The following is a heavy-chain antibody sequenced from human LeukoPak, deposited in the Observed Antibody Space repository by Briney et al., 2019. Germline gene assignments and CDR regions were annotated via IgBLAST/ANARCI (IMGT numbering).Heavy chain of an antibody. CDR2: ISSSGSTI. V-gene: IGHV3-11*01. J-gene: IGHJ5*02. CDR1: GFTFSYYY. D-gene: IGHD3-22*01. CDR3: ARDYTYYYDSSGYRNWFDP. Sequence: GGSLRLSCAASGFTFSYYYMSWIRQAPGKGLEWVSYISSSGSTIYYADSVKGRFTISRDNAKNSLYLQMNSLRAEDTAVYYCARDYTYYYDSSGYRNWFDPWGQGTLVTVSS.